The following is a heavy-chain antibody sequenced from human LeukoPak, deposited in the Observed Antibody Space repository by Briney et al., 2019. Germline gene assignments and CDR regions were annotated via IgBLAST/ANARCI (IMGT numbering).Heavy chain of an antibody. J-gene: IGHJ4*02. CDR1: GGTFSSYA. CDR3: ARDTSKRWLQKY. CDR2: IIPIFGTA. Sequence: SVKVSCKASGGTFSSYAISWVRQAPGQGLEWMGGIIPIFGTANYAQKFQGRVTITADESTSTAYMELSSLRSEDTAVYYCARDTSKRWLQKYWGQGTLDTVSS. V-gene: IGHV1-69*13. D-gene: IGHD5-24*01.